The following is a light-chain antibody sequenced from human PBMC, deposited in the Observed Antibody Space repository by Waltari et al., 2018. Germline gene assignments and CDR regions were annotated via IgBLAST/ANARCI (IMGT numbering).Light chain of an antibody. CDR2: WAS. CDR1: QSVLYRSSKRNY. Sequence: DIVMTQSPDSLAVSLRERATLNCQSSQSVLYRSSKRNYLAWYQQKSGQPPKLLIYWASTRESGVPDRFSGSGSGTDFTLTISSLQAEDVAVYYCQQYYDTPQTFGQGTKVEIK. J-gene: IGKJ1*01. V-gene: IGKV4-1*01. CDR3: QQYYDTPQT.